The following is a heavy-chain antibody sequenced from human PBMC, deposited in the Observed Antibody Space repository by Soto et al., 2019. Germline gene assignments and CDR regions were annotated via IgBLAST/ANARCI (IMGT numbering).Heavy chain of an antibody. Sequence: ASVKVSCKASGYTFTSYDINWVRQATGQGLEWMGWMNPNSGNTGYAQKFQGRVTMTRNTSISTAYMELSSLRSEDTAVYYCARALTVVPAAILYYYYYYMDVWGKGTTVTVSS. CDR2: MNPNSGNT. CDR1: GYTFTSYD. CDR3: ARALTVVPAAILYYYYYYMDV. D-gene: IGHD2-2*01. V-gene: IGHV1-8*01. J-gene: IGHJ6*03.